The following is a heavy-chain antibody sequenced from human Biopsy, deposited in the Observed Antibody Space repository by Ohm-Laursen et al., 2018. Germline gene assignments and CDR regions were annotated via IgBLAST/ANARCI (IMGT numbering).Heavy chain of an antibody. J-gene: IGHJ1*01. D-gene: IGHD5-12*01. CDR2: VYYTGST. CDR1: GGSVGSGTFH. CDR3: VRQGGYFQN. Sequence: SQTLSLTCSVSGGSVGSGTFHWGWIRQPPGKGLEWIGHVYYTGSTNYNPSLKSRVTISMDMSKNQFSLRLSSVTAADTAVYYCVRQGGYFQNWGPGSQVAVSS. V-gene: IGHV4-61*01.